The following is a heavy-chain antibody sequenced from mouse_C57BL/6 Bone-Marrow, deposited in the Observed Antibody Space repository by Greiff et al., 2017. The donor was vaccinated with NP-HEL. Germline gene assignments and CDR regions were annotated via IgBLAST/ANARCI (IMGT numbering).Heavy chain of an antibody. CDR2: ISDGGSYT. CDR3: ALITTVVRGFDY. D-gene: IGHD1-1*01. J-gene: IGHJ2*01. V-gene: IGHV5-4*03. Sequence: EVKLEESGGGLVKPGGSLKLSCAASGFTFSSYAMSWVRQTPEKRLEWVATISDGGSYTYYPDNVKGRFTISRDNAKNNLYLQMSHLKSEDTAMYYCALITTVVRGFDYWGQGTTLTVSS. CDR1: GFTFSSYA.